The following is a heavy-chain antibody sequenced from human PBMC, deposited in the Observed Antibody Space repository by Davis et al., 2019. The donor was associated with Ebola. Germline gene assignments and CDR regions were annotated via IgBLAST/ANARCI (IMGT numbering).Heavy chain of an antibody. CDR3: ARQLPYYSYGMDV. D-gene: IGHD2-2*01. J-gene: IGHJ6*02. CDR2: ISYDGSNK. V-gene: IGHV3-30*03. Sequence: GESLKISCAASGFTFSSYGMNWVRQAPGKGLEWVAVISYDGSNKYYADSVKGRFTISRDNSKNTLYLQMNSLRAEDTAVYFCARQLPYYSYGMDVWGQGTTVTVSS. CDR1: GFTFSSYG.